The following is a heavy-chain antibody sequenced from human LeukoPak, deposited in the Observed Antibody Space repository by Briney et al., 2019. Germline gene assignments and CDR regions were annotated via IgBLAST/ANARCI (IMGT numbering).Heavy chain of an antibody. D-gene: IGHD3-10*01. CDR2: VSSDGGTK. J-gene: IGHJ4*02. CDR3: AKEYNSGGYGANFDY. CDR1: KFTFSNYG. Sequence: GGSLRLSCTASKFTFSNYGMQWVRQAPGKGLEWVAVVSSDGGTKYYADSVKGRFTISRDNSKNTMYLQMNSLRAEDTAVYYCAKEYNSGGYGANFDYWGRGTLVTVSS. V-gene: IGHV3-30*18.